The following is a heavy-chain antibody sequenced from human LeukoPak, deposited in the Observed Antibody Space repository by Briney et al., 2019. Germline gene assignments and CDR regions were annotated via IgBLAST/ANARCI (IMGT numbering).Heavy chain of an antibody. V-gene: IGHV3-7*01. J-gene: IGHJ4*02. D-gene: IGHD3-3*01. CDR1: GFTFSSYW. CDR3: AREIYDFWSGDDY. CDR2: IKQDGSEK. Sequence: GGSLRLSCAASGFTFSSYWMSWVRQAPGKGLEWVANIKQDGSEKYYVDSVKGRFTISRDNAKNSLYLQMNSLRAEDTAVYYCAREIYDFWSGDDYWGQGTLVTVSS.